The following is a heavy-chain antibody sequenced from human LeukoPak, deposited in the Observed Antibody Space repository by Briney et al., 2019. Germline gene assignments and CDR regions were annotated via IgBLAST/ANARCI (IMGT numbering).Heavy chain of an antibody. CDR2: IHYTGST. J-gene: IGHJ5*02. CDR1: GGSINSYY. Sequence: SETLSLTCTVSGGSINSYYWSWIRQPPGKGLECIGYIHYTGSTNYNPSLKSRVTISVDTFKNQFSLKLSSVTAADTAIYYCARGGYYGSGNDFRFDPWGQGTLVTVSS. D-gene: IGHD3-10*01. CDR3: ARGGYYGSGNDFRFDP. V-gene: IGHV4-59*01.